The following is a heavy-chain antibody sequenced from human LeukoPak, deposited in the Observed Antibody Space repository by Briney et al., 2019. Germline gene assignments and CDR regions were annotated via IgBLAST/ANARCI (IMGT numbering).Heavy chain of an antibody. CDR1: GFTFSSYG. CDR2: IWYDGSNK. J-gene: IGHJ1*01. Sequence: GRSLRLSCAASGFTFSSYGMHWVRQAPGKGLEWVAVIWYDGSNKYYADSVKGRFTIPRENSKNTLYPQMNSLRAEDTAVYYCARDFNYYDSSGYGQYFQHWGQGTLVTVSS. D-gene: IGHD3-22*01. V-gene: IGHV3-33*01. CDR3: ARDFNYYDSSGYGQYFQH.